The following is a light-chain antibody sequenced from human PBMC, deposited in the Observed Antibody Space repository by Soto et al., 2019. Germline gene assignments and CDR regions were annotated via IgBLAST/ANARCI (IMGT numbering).Light chain of an antibody. Sequence: QSVLTQHASVSGSPGQSITISCTGSSSDIGDYDYVSWYQQHPGKAPKVLISEVSNRPSGVSNRFSGSKSGNTASLTISGLQAEDEADYYCNSYATGNTRVFGTGTKVTVL. CDR3: NSYATGNTRV. CDR2: EVS. J-gene: IGLJ1*01. CDR1: SSDIGDYDY. V-gene: IGLV2-14*01.